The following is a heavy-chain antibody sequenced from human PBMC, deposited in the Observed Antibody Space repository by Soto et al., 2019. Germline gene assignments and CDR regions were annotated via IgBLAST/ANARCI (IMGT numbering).Heavy chain of an antibody. D-gene: IGHD6-13*01. Sequence: PSETLSLTCTVSGGSISSYYWSWIRQPPGKGLEWIGYIYYSGSTNYNPSLKSRVTISVDTSKNQFSLKLSSVTAEDEAVYLSARDLIPYGYRRSWTDAFDIWGQGTMVTVSS. CDR1: GGSISSYY. CDR3: ARDLIPYGYRRSWTDAFDI. J-gene: IGHJ3*02. V-gene: IGHV4-59*01. CDR2: IYYSGST.